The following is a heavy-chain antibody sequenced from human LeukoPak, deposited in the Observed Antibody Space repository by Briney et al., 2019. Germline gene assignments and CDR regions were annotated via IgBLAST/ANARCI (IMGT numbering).Heavy chain of an antibody. V-gene: IGHV3-48*02. CDR2: ITSGSSPI. D-gene: IGHD1-26*01. CDR3: ARVRLGSHSDY. CDR1: GFTFSSSS. J-gene: IGHJ4*02. Sequence: PGGSLRPSCAASGFTFSSSSMSWVRQAPGKGLEWVSYITSGSSPISYADSVKGRFTISRDNAKNSLFLQMNSLRDGDTAVYYCARVRLGSHSDYWGQGTLVTVSS.